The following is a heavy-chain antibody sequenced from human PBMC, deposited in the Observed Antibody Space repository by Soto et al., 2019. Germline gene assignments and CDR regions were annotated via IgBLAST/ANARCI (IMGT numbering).Heavy chain of an antibody. D-gene: IGHD3-10*01. CDR2: ISSSSSTI. CDR3: ARVGMVRGLIKGYFAY. Sequence: EVQLVESGGGLVQPGGSLRLSCAASGFTFSSYSMNWVRQAPGKGLEWVSYISSSSSTIYYADSVKGRFTISRDNAKXXLYMQMNSLRAEETAVYYCARVGMVRGLIKGYFAYWGQGTLVTVSS. V-gene: IGHV3-48*01. J-gene: IGHJ4*02. CDR1: GFTFSSYS.